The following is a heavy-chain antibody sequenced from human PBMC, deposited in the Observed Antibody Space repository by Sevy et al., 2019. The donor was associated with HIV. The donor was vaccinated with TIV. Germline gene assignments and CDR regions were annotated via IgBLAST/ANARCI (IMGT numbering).Heavy chain of an antibody. CDR1: GYTFTGYY. D-gene: IGHD3-9*01. J-gene: IGHJ6*03. V-gene: IGHV1-2*06. CDR2: INPNSGGT. CDR3: ARRGVGYDILTGYYTNYYYYYMDV. Sequence: ASVKVSCKASGYTFTGYYMHWVRQAPGQGLEWMGRINPNSGGTNYAQKFQGRVTMTRDTSISTAYMELSRLRSDDTAVYYCARRGVGYDILTGYYTNYYYYYMDVWGKGTTVTVSS.